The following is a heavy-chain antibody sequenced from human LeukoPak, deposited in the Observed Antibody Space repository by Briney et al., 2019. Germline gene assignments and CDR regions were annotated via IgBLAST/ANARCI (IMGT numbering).Heavy chain of an antibody. D-gene: IGHD2-15*01. V-gene: IGHV3-21*01. J-gene: IGHJ4*02. CDR2: ISSSSSYI. CDR3: ARCSGGSCYYDY. Sequence: RTGGSLRLSCAASGFTFSNYGMHWVRQAPGKGLEWVSSISSSSSYIYYADSVKGRFTISRDNAKNSLYLQMNSLRAEDTAVYYCARCSGGSCYYDYWGQGTLVTVSS. CDR1: GFTFSNYG.